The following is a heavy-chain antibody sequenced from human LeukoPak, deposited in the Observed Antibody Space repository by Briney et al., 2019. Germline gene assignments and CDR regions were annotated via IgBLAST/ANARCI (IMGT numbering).Heavy chain of an antibody. CDR3: AKAPYYDILTGLDY. V-gene: IGHV3-30*02. Sequence: GGSLRLSCAASGFTFSSYGMHWVRQAPGKGLEWVAFIRYDRSNKYYADSVKGRFTISRDNSKNTLYLQMNSLRAEDTAVYYCAKAPYYDILTGLDYWGQGTLVTVSS. CDR1: GFTFSSYG. J-gene: IGHJ4*02. CDR2: IRYDRSNK. D-gene: IGHD3-9*01.